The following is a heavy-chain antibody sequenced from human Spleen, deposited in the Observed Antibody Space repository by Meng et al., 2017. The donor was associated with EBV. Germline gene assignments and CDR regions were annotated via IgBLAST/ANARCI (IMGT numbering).Heavy chain of an antibody. Sequence: QLQRQESGPGLVKPSETLSLTCTVSGGSISSSSYYWGWIRQPPGKGLEWIGSIYYSGSTYYNPSLKSRVTISVDTSKNQFSLKLSSVTAADTAVYYCARERHHVGLKTPNYYDSSGYYWWGQGTLVTVSS. J-gene: IGHJ4*02. CDR1: GGSISSSSYY. D-gene: IGHD3-22*01. CDR3: ARERHHVGLKTPNYYDSSGYYW. V-gene: IGHV4-39*07. CDR2: IYYSGST.